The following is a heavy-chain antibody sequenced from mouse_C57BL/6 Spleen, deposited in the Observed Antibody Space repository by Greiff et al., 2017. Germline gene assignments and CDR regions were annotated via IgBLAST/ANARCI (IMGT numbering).Heavy chain of an antibody. D-gene: IGHD1-1*02. V-gene: IGHV1-64*01. CDR1: GYTFTSYW. CDR2: IHPNSGST. CDR3: ARIRVDYYYNDFDY. J-gene: IGHJ2*01. Sequence: QVQLQQPGAELVKPGASVKLSCKASGYTFTSYWMHWVKQRPGQGLEWIGMIHPNSGSTNYNEKFKSKATLTVDKSSSTASMQLSSLTSEDSAVYYCARIRVDYYYNDFDYWGQGTTLTVSS.